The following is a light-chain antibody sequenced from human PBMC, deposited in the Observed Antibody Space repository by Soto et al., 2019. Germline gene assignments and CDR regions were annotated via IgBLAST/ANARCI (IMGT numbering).Light chain of an antibody. CDR3: QSYDSSLSGWV. V-gene: IGLV1-40*01. CDR1: SSNLGAPYD. J-gene: IGLJ3*02. CDR2: ANS. Sequence: QSVLTQPPSVSGAPGQRVTISCSGNSSNLGAPYDVHWYQQLPGTAPKLLIFANSNRPSGVPGRFSGSKSGTSASLAITGLQAEDEADYYCQSYDSSLSGWVFGGGTQLTVL.